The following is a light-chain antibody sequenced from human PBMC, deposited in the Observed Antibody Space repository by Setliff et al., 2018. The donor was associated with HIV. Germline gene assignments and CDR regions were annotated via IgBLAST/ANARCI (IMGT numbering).Light chain of an antibody. CDR2: EVT. J-gene: IGLJ1*01. Sequence: QSALAQPASVSGPPGQSITISCTGTSSDVGNYNVVSWYQQHPGKAPKLIIYEVTKRPSGVSNRFSGSKSGSTASLTISGLQPEDEGDYYCCSYAGSRTYVFGTGTKVTVL. CDR3: CSYAGSRTYV. V-gene: IGLV2-23*02. CDR1: SSDVGNYNV.